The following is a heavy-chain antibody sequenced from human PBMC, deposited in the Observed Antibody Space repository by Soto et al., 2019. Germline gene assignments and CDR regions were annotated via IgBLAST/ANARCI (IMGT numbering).Heavy chain of an antibody. J-gene: IGHJ5*02. Sequence: SETLSLTCGVSGGSISSGGYSWSWIRQPPGKGLEWIGYIYHSGSTYYNPSLKSRVTISVDRSKNQFSLKLSSVTAADTAVYYCARDYMAGRGWFDPWGQGTLVTVSS. CDR3: ARDYMAGRGWFDP. V-gene: IGHV4-30-2*01. CDR1: GGSISSGGYS. CDR2: IYHSGST. D-gene: IGHD1-26*01.